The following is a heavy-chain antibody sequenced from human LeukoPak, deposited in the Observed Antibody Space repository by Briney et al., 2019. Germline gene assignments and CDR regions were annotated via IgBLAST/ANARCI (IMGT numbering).Heavy chain of an antibody. J-gene: IGHJ4*02. D-gene: IGHD3-22*01. CDR2: IYYSGST. V-gene: IGHV4-61*01. CDR1: GGSVSSGSYY. CDR3: ARDNVDDSSAYYPDYFDY. Sequence: PSETLSLTCTVSGGSVSSGSYYWSWIRQPPGKGLEWIGYIYYSGSTNYNPSLKSRVTISVDTSKDQFSLKLNSVTAADTAVYFCARDNVDDSSAYYPDYFDYWGQGTLVTVSS.